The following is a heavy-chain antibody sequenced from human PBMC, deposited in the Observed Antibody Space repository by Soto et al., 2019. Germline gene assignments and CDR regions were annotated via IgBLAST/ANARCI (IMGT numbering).Heavy chain of an antibody. CDR3: AKSGDTMVRGDHSYFDY. Sequence: GGPLRLSCEVSGLTFNEYYMSWIRQAPGKGLEWIAYISTGAINIYYADSVNGRFTISMDNAKSSLYLQMNNLRAEDTAVYYCAKSGDTMVRGDHSYFDYCGQGTLVTVSS. D-gene: IGHD3-10*01. CDR1: GLTFNEYY. CDR2: ISTGAINI. V-gene: IGHV3-11*01. J-gene: IGHJ4*02.